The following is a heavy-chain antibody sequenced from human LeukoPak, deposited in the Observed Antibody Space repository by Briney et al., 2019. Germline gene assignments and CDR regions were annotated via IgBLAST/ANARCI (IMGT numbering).Heavy chain of an antibody. CDR2: ISGSGDTT. J-gene: IGHJ4*02. V-gene: IGHV3-23*01. Sequence: GGSLRLSCAASGFIFSSYAMSWVRQAPGKGLEYVSTISGSGDTTYYADSVKGRFTISRDNSKNTLYLQMNSLRAEDTAVYYCAKGGLSYYYDSSGFDYWGQGTLVTVSS. CDR1: GFIFSSYA. CDR3: AKGGLSYYYDSSGFDY. D-gene: IGHD3-22*01.